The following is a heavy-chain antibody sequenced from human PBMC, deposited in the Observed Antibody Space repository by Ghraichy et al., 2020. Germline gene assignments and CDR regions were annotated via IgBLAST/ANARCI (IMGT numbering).Heavy chain of an antibody. V-gene: IGHV4-34*01. D-gene: IGHD6-19*01. J-gene: IGHJ4*02. Sequence: SETLSLTCAVYGGSFSGYYWSWIRQPPGKGLEWIGEINHSGSTNYNPSLKSRVTISVDTSKNQFSLKLSSVTAADTAVYYCARGRPAVAGTRLDYWGQGTLVTVSS. CDR3: ARGRPAVAGTRLDY. CDR1: GGSFSGYY. CDR2: INHSGST.